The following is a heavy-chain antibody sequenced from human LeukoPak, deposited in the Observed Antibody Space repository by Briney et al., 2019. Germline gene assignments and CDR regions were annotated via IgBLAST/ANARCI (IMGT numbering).Heavy chain of an antibody. J-gene: IGHJ4*02. CDR1: GFTFSSYA. V-gene: IGHV3-23*01. CDR2: ISGSGGST. D-gene: IGHD5-18*01. CDR3: AKPQLSKLGTAMEP. Sequence: PGGSLRLSCAASGFTFSSYAMSWVRQAPGKGLEWVSAISGSGGSTYYADSVKGRFTISRDDSKNTLYLQMNSLRAEDTAVYYCAKPQLSKLGTAMEPWGQGTLVTVSS.